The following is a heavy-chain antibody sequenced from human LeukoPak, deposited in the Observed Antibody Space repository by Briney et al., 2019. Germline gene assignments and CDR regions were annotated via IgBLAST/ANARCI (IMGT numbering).Heavy chain of an antibody. J-gene: IGHJ4*02. CDR2: IYYSGDT. V-gene: IGHV4-59*12. D-gene: IGHD3-22*01. Sequence: KTSETLSLTCTVSDGAIAGYSWSWIRQAPGKGLEWIGYIYYSGDTKYNPSLQSRVIVSVDTSKNQFSLKLTSVTAADTAIYYCMRDGDNSAYLTHGPFDFWGQGILVAVSS. CDR3: MRDGDNSAYLTHGPFDF. CDR1: DGAIAGYS.